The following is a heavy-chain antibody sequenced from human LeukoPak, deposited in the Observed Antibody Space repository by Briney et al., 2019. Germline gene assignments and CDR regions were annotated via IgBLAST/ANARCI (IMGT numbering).Heavy chain of an antibody. CDR3: AKDRSHGSGSYLDWFDP. CDR2: ISGSGGTT. J-gene: IGHJ5*02. D-gene: IGHD3-10*01. CDR1: AFTFSSYA. V-gene: IGHV3-23*01. Sequence: GGSLRLSCAASAFTFSSYAMSWVRQAPGKGLEWVSAISGSGGTTYYADSVKGRFTISRDNSKNTLYLQMNSLRAEDTAVYYCAKDRSHGSGSYLDWFDPWGQGTLVTVSS.